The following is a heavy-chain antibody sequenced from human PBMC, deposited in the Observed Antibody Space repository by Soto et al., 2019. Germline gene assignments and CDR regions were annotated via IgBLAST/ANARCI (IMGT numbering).Heavy chain of an antibody. CDR1: GGSFSGYY. J-gene: IGHJ4*02. Sequence: QVQLQQWGAGLLKPSETLSLTCAVYGGSFSGYYWSWIRQPPGKGLEWIGEINHSGSTNYNPSLKSRVTISVDTSKNQCSLKLSSVTAADTAVYYCARGTPGMGIVGDFDYWGQGTLVTVSS. CDR3: ARGTPGMGIVGDFDY. V-gene: IGHV4-34*01. CDR2: INHSGST. D-gene: IGHD1-26*01.